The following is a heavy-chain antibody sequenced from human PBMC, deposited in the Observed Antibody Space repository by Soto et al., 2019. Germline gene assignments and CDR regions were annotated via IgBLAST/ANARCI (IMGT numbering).Heavy chain of an antibody. D-gene: IGHD2-2*01. CDR3: ARGYCSSTSCYSTYGMDV. J-gene: IGHJ6*02. V-gene: IGHV4-39*01. CDR1: GCAISISSYY. CDR2: INYSGGT. Sequence: SEPLSRTPNLSGCAISISSYYRRWMRQPPGPGLEWIGSINYSGGTYYNPSLKSRVTISIDTSKKQNYLNQSPLTAADTAVYYCARGYCSSTSCYSTYGMDVWGQGTTVS.